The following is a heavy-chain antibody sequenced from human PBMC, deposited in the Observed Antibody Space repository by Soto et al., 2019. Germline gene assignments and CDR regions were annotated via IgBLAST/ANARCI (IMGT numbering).Heavy chain of an antibody. D-gene: IGHD4-17*01. Sequence: QPGGSLRLSCEASGFTLETYAMHLVRQAPGKGLEWVAVISFDGKNTYYADSVKGRFTFSRDNSKNTLYLQMNSLRAEDTAVYYGARERDEGLRREDASDLWGQGTMVTVSS. J-gene: IGHJ3*01. V-gene: IGHV3-30*04. CDR2: ISFDGKNT. CDR1: GFTLETYA. CDR3: ARERDEGLRREDASDL.